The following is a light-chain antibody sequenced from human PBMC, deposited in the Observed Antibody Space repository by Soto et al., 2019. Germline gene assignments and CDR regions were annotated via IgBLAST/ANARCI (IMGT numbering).Light chain of an antibody. V-gene: IGKV3-15*01. J-gene: IGKJ3*01. CDR1: QSVTSN. CDR3: YQYYSSPHT. Sequence: EIVMTQSPATLSVSPGERVTLSCRASQSVTSNLAWYQQKPGQAPKILIYGASNRATGVPARFSGSGSGTQFTLTISSLQSEDFGVYYCYQYYSSPHTFGPGTRVDIK. CDR2: GAS.